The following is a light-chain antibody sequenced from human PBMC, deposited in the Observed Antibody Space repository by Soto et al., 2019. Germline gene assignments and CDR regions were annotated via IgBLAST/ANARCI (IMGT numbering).Light chain of an antibody. CDR1: QSVSNNY. CDR2: GAS. V-gene: IGKV3-20*01. Sequence: EIVLTQSPGTLSLSPGERATLSCRASQSVSNNYLAWYQQKPGQAPRFLMYGASSRATGTPDRFSGSGSGTDFTLTISRLETEDYAVYYCQQYGSSPVSFGPGTKVDIK. CDR3: QQYGSSPVS. J-gene: IGKJ3*01.